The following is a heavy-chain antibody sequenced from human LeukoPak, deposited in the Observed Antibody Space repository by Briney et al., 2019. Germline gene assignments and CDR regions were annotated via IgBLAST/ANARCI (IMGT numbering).Heavy chain of an antibody. Sequence: PSETLSLTCTVSGGSVSSGSYYWGWIRQPPGKGLEWIGYIYYSGSTNYNPSLKSRVTISVDTSKNQFSLKLSSVTAADTAVYYCARDVVAQYGMDVWGQGTTVTVSS. V-gene: IGHV4-61*01. CDR1: GGSVSSGSYY. D-gene: IGHD6-6*01. J-gene: IGHJ6*02. CDR2: IYYSGST. CDR3: ARDVVAQYGMDV.